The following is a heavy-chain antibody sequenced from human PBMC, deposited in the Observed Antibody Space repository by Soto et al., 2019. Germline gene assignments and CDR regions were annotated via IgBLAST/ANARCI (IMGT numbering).Heavy chain of an antibody. D-gene: IGHD2-2*01. Sequence: PGGPLRPSCAPPASTLSSYGMHWVRQAPGKGLEWVAVIWYDGSNKYYADSVKGRFTISRDNSKNTLYLQMNSLRAEDTAVYYCARDIVVVPAATDGVDYWGQGTLVTVSS. CDR3: ARDIVVVPAATDGVDY. CDR1: ASTLSSYG. CDR2: IWYDGSNK. J-gene: IGHJ4*02. V-gene: IGHV3-33*01.